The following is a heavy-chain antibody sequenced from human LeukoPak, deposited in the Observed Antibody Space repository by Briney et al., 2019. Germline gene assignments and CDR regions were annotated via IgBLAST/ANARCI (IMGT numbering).Heavy chain of an antibody. D-gene: IGHD1-26*01. CDR1: GFTFNTYN. CDR2: ISGSSSTV. V-gene: IGHV3-48*01. J-gene: IGHJ6*02. Sequence: GGSLRLSCAASGFTFNTYNMNWVRQAPGKGLQWVSYISGSSSTVFYSDSVKGRFTISRDNGKNSLYLQMNSLRAEDTAVYYCARDRRVDGMDVWGQGTTVTVSS. CDR3: ARDRRVDGMDV.